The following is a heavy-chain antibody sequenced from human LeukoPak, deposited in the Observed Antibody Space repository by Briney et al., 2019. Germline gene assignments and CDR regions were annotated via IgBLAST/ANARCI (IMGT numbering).Heavy chain of an antibody. CDR1: GGTFSSYA. CDR2: IIPIFGTA. Sequence: GASVKVSCKASGGTFSSYAISWVRQAPGQGLEWMGGIIPIFGTANYAQKFQGRVTITTDESTSTAYMELSSLRSEDTAVYYCATMTYGYSYGSPTDYWGQGTLVTVSS. V-gene: IGHV1-69*05. CDR3: ATMTYGYSYGSPTDY. J-gene: IGHJ4*02. D-gene: IGHD5-18*01.